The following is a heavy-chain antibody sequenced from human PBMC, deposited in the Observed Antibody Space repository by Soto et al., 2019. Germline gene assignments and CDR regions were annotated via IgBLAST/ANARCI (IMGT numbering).Heavy chain of an antibody. D-gene: IGHD2-15*01. CDR2: ISSSSSYI. J-gene: IGHJ6*02. Sequence: GGSLRLSCAASGFTFSSYSMNWVRQAPGKGLEWVSSISSSSSYIYYADSVKGRFTISRDNAKNPLYLQMNSLRAEDTAVYYCARGDKKRLGQKYYYYYGMDVWGQGTTVTVSS. V-gene: IGHV3-21*01. CDR1: GFTFSSYS. CDR3: ARGDKKRLGQKYYYYYGMDV.